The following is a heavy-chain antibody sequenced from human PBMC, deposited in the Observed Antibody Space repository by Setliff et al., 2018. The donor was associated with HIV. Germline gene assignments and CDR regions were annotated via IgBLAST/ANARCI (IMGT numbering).Heavy chain of an antibody. Sequence: PSETLSLTCIVSGASISSQYWSWIRQPAGKGLEWIGRVYSSGNTNYNPSFKSRVTLSVDTSKNQFSLKLSSVTAADTAVYYCASLVGVVYNWFDPWGQGTLVTVSS. CDR3: ASLVGVVYNWFDP. D-gene: IGHD1-26*01. J-gene: IGHJ5*02. CDR2: VYSSGNT. V-gene: IGHV4-4*07. CDR1: GASISSQY.